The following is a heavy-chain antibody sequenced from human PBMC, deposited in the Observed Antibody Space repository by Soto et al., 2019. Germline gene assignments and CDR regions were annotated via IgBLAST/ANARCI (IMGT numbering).Heavy chain of an antibody. CDR1: GGSISSNY. J-gene: IGHJ4*02. CDR2: VYNSGST. Sequence: SETLSLTCTVSGGSISSNYWTWIRQPPGKGLEWIGYVYNSGSTNYNPSLKSRVTISEDTSKSQFSXXXXXXXXADTAVYYCARYRREAVAGYTLDNWGQGILVTVSS. V-gene: IGHV4-59*01. CDR3: ARYRREAVAGYTLDN. D-gene: IGHD6-13*01.